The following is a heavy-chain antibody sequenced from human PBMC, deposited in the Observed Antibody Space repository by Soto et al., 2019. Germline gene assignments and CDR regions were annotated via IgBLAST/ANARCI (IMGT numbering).Heavy chain of an antibody. CDR3: ATDDGSGRKRAFDI. CDR1: GYTFTSYA. CDR2: FDPEDGET. J-gene: IGHJ3*02. Sequence: ASVKVSCKASGYTFTSYAMHWVRQAPGKGLEWMGGFDPEDGETIYAQKFQGRVTMTEDTSTDTAYMELSSLRSEDTAVYYCATDDGSGRKRAFDIWGQGTMVTVSS. D-gene: IGHD3-10*01. V-gene: IGHV1-24*01.